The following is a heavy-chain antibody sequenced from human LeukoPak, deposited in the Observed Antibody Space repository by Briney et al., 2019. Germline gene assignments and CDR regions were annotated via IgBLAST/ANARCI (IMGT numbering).Heavy chain of an antibody. CDR1: GFTFSSYW. D-gene: IGHD1-26*01. CDR2: IKQDGSEK. V-gene: IGHV3-7*03. J-gene: IGHJ4*02. CDR3: AKEPSIVAAAPSGR. Sequence: PGGSLRLSCAASGFTFSSYWMSWVRQAPGKGLEWVANIKQDGSEKYYVDSVKGRFTISRDNSRNTLYLQMNNLRAEETGVYYCAKEPSIVAAAPSGRRGQGTLVTVSS.